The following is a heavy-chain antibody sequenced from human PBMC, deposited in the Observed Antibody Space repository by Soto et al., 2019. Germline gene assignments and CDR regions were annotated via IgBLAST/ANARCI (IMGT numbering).Heavy chain of an antibody. CDR1: AASFSKYY. D-gene: IGHD3-16*01. Sequence: SETLSLTCTVSAASFSKYYWTWIRQPPGKGLEWIGYVYFNGKTNYNPSLKRRVSISIDTSKNQISLTLNSVTAADTAVYYCASVTFGGVVLAHWGQGTLVTVSS. J-gene: IGHJ4*02. CDR2: VYFNGKT. CDR3: ASVTFGGVVLAH. V-gene: IGHV4-59*01.